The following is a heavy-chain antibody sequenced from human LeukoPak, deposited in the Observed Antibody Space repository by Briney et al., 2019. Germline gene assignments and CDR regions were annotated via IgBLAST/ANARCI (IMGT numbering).Heavy chain of an antibody. CDR3: AKDPSMTTVTTSAFDI. CDR1: GFTFSSYA. J-gene: IGHJ3*02. D-gene: IGHD4-17*01. Sequence: GFLRLSCAASGFTFSSYAMSWVRQAPGKGLEWVSAISGSGGSTYYADSVKGRFTISRDNSKNTLYLQMNSLRAEDTAVYYCAKDPSMTTVTTSAFDIWGQGTMVTVSS. V-gene: IGHV3-23*01. CDR2: ISGSGGST.